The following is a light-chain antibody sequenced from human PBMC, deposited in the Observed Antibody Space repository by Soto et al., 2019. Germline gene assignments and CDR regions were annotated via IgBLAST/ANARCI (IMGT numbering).Light chain of an antibody. CDR3: CSYAGSYTYV. CDR2: GNS. V-gene: IGLV1-40*01. J-gene: IGLJ1*01. CDR1: SSNIGADYD. Sequence: QSVLTQPPSVSGAPGQRVTISCTGSSSNIGADYDVHWYQQLPGTAPKLLIYGNSNRPSGVPDRFSGSKSGNTASLTISGLQAEDEADYYCCSYAGSYTYVFGTGTKVTVL.